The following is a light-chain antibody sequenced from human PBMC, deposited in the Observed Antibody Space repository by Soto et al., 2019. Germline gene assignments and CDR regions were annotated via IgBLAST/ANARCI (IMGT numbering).Light chain of an antibody. CDR2: KAS. V-gene: IGKV1-5*03. CDR1: QSISNW. CDR3: QQSKNYLLT. J-gene: IGKJ4*01. Sequence: DIQMTQSPSTLSSSVGDRVTITCRASQSISNWLAWYQQKPGQAPKLLIYKASSLESGVPSRFSGSGSGTEFTLPISSLQPDDFAIYYWQQSKNYLLTFGVVTKVEIK.